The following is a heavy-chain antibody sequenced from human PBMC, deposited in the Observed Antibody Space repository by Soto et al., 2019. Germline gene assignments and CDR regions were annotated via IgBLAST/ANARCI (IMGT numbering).Heavy chain of an antibody. V-gene: IGHV3-48*01. CDR2: ISSSSSTI. D-gene: IGHD2-2*01. CDR3: ARVVNGQFPFYYYYYGMDV. Sequence: GGSLRLSCAASGFTFSSYSMNWVRQAPGKGLEWVSYISSSSSTIYYADSVKGRFTISRDNAKNSLYLQMNSLRAEDTAVYYCARVVNGQFPFYYYYYGMDVWGQGTTVTVSS. J-gene: IGHJ6*02. CDR1: GFTFSSYS.